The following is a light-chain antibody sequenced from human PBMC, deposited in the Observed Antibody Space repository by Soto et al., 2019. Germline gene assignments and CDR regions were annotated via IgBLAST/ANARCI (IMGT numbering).Light chain of an antibody. V-gene: IGLV2-8*01. CDR2: EVT. CDR3: SSYAGSINPYV. Sequence: QSALTQPPSASGSPGQSVTISCTGTSGDSGGYDYVSWYQQHPGKAPKLMIYEVTKRPLGVPDRFSGSKSGNTASLTVSGLQAEDEADYYCSSYAGSINPYVFGTGTKVTVL. J-gene: IGLJ1*01. CDR1: SGDSGGYDY.